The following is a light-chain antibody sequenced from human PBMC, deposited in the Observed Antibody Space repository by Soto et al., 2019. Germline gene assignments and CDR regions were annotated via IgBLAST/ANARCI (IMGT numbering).Light chain of an antibody. CDR1: QSISSW. CDR3: KQYHSYSLT. J-gene: IGKJ4*01. V-gene: IGKV1-5*01. CDR2: DAS. Sequence: DIPMTQSPSTLSASVGDRVTITCRASQSISSWFAWYQQNPGKVSKLLIYDASSLETGVPSRYSGSGSGTEFTPKISTLKPDDFGTCSCKQYHSYSLTFGGGTKVAIK.